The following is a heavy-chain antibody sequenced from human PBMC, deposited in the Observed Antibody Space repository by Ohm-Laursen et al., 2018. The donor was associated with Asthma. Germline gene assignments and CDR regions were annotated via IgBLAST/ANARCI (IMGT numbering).Heavy chain of an antibody. CDR2: ISWNSGGI. V-gene: IGHV3-9*01. CDR1: GFTFEDYA. Sequence: SLRLSCSATGFTFEDYAMHWVRQAPGKGLEWVSGISWNSGGIGYADSVKGRFTISRDNAKNSLYLQMDSLGPEDTALYYCAKDVKAYYGSGSYYAYHGMDVWGLGTTVTVSS. CDR3: AKDVKAYYGSGSYYAYHGMDV. J-gene: IGHJ6*02. D-gene: IGHD3-10*01.